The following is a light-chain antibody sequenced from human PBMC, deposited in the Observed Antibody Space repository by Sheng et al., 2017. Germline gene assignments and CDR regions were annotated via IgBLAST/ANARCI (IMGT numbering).Light chain of an antibody. J-gene: IGLJ3*02. Sequence: QSALTQPASVSGSPGQSITISCTGTSSDVGGYNAVSWYQHPPGKAPKLMIYDVSNRPSGVSNRFSGSKSGNTASLTISGLQAEDEADYYCSSYTSSSTPPWVFGGGTKLTVL. CDR3: SSYTSSSTPPWV. V-gene: IGLV2-14*03. CDR2: DVS. CDR1: SSDVGGYNA.